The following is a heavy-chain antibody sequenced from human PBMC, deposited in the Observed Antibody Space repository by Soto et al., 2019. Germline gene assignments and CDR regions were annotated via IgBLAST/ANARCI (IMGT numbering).Heavy chain of an antibody. J-gene: IGHJ6*02. D-gene: IGHD2-15*01. CDR2: IRSKAYGGTT. CDR1: GFTFGDYA. CDR3: TRDGTKYCSGGSCFPSYYYYYGMDV. Sequence: EVQLVESGGGLVQPGRSLRLSCTASGFTFGDYAMSWVRQAPGKGLEWVGFIRSKAYGGTTEYAASVKGRFTISRDDSKSIAYLQMSSLKTEDTAVYYCTRDGTKYCSGGSCFPSYYYYYGMDVWGQGTTVTVSS. V-gene: IGHV3-49*04.